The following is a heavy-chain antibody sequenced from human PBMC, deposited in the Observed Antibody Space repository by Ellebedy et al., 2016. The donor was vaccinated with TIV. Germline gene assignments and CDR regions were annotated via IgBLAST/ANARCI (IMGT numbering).Heavy chain of an antibody. V-gene: IGHV4-4*02. J-gene: IGHJ4*02. D-gene: IGHD1-26*01. CDR1: GDSISSSNW. CDR2: IFHSGST. CDR3: ARELSGNFFDY. Sequence: SETLSLXXAVSGDSISSSNWWSWVRQTPGKGLGWIGEIFHSGSTNYSPSLKSRVTMSIDKSKNQFSLELTSATAADTAVYYCARELSGNFFDYWGQGTLVTVSS.